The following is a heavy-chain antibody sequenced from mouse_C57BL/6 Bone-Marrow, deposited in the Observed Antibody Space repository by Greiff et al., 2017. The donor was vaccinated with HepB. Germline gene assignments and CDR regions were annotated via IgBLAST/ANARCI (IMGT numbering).Heavy chain of an antibody. Sequence: QVQLQQPGAELVRPGSSVKLSCKASGYTFTSYWMDWVKQRPGQGLEWIGNIYPSDSETHHNQKFKDKATLTVDKSSSTAYMQLSSLTSEDSAVYYCSRPSSLWYFDVWGTGTTVTVSS. CDR1: GYTFTSYW. D-gene: IGHD1-1*01. V-gene: IGHV1-61*01. CDR2: IYPSDSET. CDR3: SRPSSLWYFDV. J-gene: IGHJ1*03.